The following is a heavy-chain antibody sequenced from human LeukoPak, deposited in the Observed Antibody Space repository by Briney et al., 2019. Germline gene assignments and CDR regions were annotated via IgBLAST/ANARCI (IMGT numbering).Heavy chain of an antibody. V-gene: IGHV3-23*01. CDR3: AKEQVVPPPSVSYFDY. J-gene: IGHJ4*02. Sequence: GGFLRLSCAASGFTFSTYAMSWVRQTPGRGLEWGSVISGGGDITYYADSVKGRFTISRDNSENTVYLQMNSLRADDPAVYYCAKEQVVPPPSVSYFDYCGQATLLTVSS. CDR2: ISGGGDIT. CDR1: GFTFSTYA.